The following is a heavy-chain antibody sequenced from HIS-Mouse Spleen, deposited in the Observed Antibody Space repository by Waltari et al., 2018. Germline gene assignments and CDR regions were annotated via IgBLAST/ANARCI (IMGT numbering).Heavy chain of an antibody. D-gene: IGHD6-13*01. V-gene: IGHV4-39*07. Sequence: QLQLQESGPGLVKPSETLSLTCTVSGGSISSRSYYWGWIRQPPGKGLEWIGSIYYSGSTYYNPSLKSRVTISVYTSKNRFSLKLSSVTAADTAVYYCAREIPYSSSWYDWYFDLWGRGTLVTVSS. CDR3: AREIPYSSSWYDWYFDL. J-gene: IGHJ2*01. CDR2: IYYSGST. CDR1: GGSISSRSYY.